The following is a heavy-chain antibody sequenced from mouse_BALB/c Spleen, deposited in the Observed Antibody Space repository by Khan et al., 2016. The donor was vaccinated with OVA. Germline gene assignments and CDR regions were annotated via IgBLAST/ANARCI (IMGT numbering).Heavy chain of an antibody. V-gene: IGHV1-7*01. CDR1: GYTFTSYW. J-gene: IGHJ2*01. CDR3: ARDRIDY. Sequence: QVQLQQSGAELVKPGASVKMSCKASGYTFTSYWMHWIKQRPGQGLEWIGYINPTSGYTDYNQKFKDKATLTADKSSSTAYKQLSSLTSDDSAVYYCARDRIDYWGQGTALTVSS. CDR2: INPTSGYT.